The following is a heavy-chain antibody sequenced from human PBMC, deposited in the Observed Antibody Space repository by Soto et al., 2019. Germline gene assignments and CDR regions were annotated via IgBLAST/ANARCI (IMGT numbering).Heavy chain of an antibody. J-gene: IGHJ4*02. CDR1: GFTFSSYG. CDR3: AKGRDPLTTVTPLDY. CDR2: ISYDGSNK. V-gene: IGHV3-30*18. Sequence: QVQLVESGGGVVQPGRSLRLSCAASGFTFSSYGMHWVRQAPGEGLEWVAVISYDGSNKYYADSVKGRFTISRDNSKNTLYLQMNSLRAEDTAVYYCAKGRDPLTTVTPLDYWGQGTLVTVSS. D-gene: IGHD4-17*01.